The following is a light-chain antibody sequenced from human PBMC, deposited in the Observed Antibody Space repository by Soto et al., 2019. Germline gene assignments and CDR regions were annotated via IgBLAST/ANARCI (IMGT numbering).Light chain of an antibody. CDR3: QSYDSSLSGHVV. J-gene: IGLJ2*01. CDR1: SSNIGAAYD. Sequence: QSVLTQPPSVSGAPGQRVTISCTGSSSNIGAAYDVHWYQQLPGTAPKLLIYGNTNRPSGVPDLFSGSKSGTSASLAITGVPTEDEAVDYCQSYDSSLSGHVVFGGGTKLTVL. V-gene: IGLV1-40*01. CDR2: GNT.